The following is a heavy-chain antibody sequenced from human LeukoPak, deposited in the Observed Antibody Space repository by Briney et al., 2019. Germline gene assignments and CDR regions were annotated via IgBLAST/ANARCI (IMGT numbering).Heavy chain of an antibody. CDR1: GFTFSSYA. Sequence: GGSLRLSCAASGFTFSSYAMTWVRQAPGKGLEWVSAISGSGGTTYYADSVRGRFTISRDNSKYTLYLQMNSLRAEDTALYYCAKGLINDWSALESWGQGTLVTVSS. J-gene: IGHJ4*02. CDR2: ISGSGGTT. CDR3: AKGLINDWSALES. V-gene: IGHV3-23*01. D-gene: IGHD3-9*01.